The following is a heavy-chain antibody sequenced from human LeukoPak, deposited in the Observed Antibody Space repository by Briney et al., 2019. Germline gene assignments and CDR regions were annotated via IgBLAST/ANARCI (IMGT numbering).Heavy chain of an antibody. D-gene: IGHD2-15*01. V-gene: IGHV1-18*01. CDR1: GYTFSSYG. CDR2: ISGYSGNT. J-gene: IGHJ5*02. Sequence: GASVKVSCKTSGYTFSSYGISWIRQAPGQGLEWMGWISGYSGNTNYAQKFQDRVTMNIDTSTSTAYMELRSLRSDDTAVYYCANLAVVAATNDNWFDPWGQGSLVTVSS. CDR3: ANLAVVAATNDNWFDP.